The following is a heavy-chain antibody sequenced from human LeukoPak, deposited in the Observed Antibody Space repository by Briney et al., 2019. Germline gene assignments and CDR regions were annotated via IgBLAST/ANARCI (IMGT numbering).Heavy chain of an antibody. Sequence: SVKVSCKASGGTFSSYAISWVRQAPGQGLEWMGGIIPIFGTANYAQKFQGRVTITADESTSTAYMELSSLRSEDTAVYYCAGYGDYSPSVDYWGQGTLVTVSS. J-gene: IGHJ4*02. CDR1: GGTFSSYA. D-gene: IGHD4-17*01. CDR3: AGYGDYSPSVDY. V-gene: IGHV1-69*13. CDR2: IIPIFGTA.